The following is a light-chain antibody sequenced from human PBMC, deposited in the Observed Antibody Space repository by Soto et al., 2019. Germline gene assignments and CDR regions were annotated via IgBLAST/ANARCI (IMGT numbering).Light chain of an antibody. CDR2: GNN. CDR3: QSYDSSLRVV. J-gene: IGLJ3*02. CDR1: SSNIGAGYD. V-gene: IGLV1-40*01. Sequence: QPVLTQPPSVSGAPGQRVTISCTGSSSNIGAGYDVHWYQQLPGTAPKLLIYGNNKGPSGVPDRFSSSKSGTSASLAVTGLQAEDEADYYCQSYDSSLRVVFGGGTKLTVL.